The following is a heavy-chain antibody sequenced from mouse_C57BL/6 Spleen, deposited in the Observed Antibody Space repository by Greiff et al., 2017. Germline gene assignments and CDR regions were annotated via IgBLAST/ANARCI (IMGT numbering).Heavy chain of an antibody. Sequence: EVMLVESGGGLVQPGGSMKLSCVASGFTFSNYWMNWVRQSPEKGLEWVAQIRLKSDNYATHYAESVKGRFTISRDDSKSSVYLQMNNLRAEDTGIYYCTPSNPYAMDYWGQGTSVTVSS. CDR2: IRLKSDNYAT. V-gene: IGHV6-3*01. CDR1: GFTFSNYW. J-gene: IGHJ4*01. D-gene: IGHD2-10*02. CDR3: TPSNPYAMDY.